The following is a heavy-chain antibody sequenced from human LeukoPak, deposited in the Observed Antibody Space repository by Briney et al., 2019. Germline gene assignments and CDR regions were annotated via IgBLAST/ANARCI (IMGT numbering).Heavy chain of an antibody. V-gene: IGHV4-59*01. CDR3: ARIEDYGGNSVNY. CDR1: GGSISSYY. D-gene: IGHD4-23*01. J-gene: IGHJ4*02. CDR2: IYYSGST. Sequence: SEALSLTCTVSGGSISSYYWSWIRQPPGKGLEWIGYIYYSGSTNYNPSLKSRVTISVDTSKNQFSLKLSSVTAADTAVYYCARIEDYGGNSVNYWGQGTLVTVSS.